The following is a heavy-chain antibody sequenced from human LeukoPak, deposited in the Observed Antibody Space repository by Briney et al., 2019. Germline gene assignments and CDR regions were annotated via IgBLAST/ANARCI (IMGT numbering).Heavy chain of an antibody. Sequence: SETLSLTCTVSGGSISSFYWSWIRQPPGRGLEWIGYIYYSGSTNYNPSLKSRVTISVDTSKNQFSLKLSSVTAADTAVYYCARDAQYFQHWGQGTLVTVSS. CDR1: GGSISSFY. CDR3: ARDAQYFQH. J-gene: IGHJ1*01. CDR2: IYYSGST. V-gene: IGHV4-59*01.